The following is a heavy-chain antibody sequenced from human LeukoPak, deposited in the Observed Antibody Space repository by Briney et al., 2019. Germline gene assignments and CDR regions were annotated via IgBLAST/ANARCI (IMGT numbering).Heavy chain of an antibody. Sequence: GASVKVSCKASGYTFTGYYMHWVRQAPGQGLEWMGRINPNSGGTNYAQKFQGRVTMTGDTSISTAYMELSRLRSDDTTVYYCASHPADYDFWSGTTIWGQGTLVTVSS. D-gene: IGHD3-3*01. J-gene: IGHJ4*02. CDR1: GYTFTGYY. CDR3: ASHPADYDFWSGTTI. V-gene: IGHV1-2*06. CDR2: INPNSGGT.